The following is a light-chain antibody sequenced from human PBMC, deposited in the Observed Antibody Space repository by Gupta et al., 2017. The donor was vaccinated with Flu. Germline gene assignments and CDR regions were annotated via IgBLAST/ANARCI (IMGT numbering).Light chain of an antibody. CDR3: MQALQISWT. J-gene: IGKJ1*01. Sequence: DIVMTQSPLSLPVTPGERASISCRSSQSLLHSNGYNYLDWYLQKPGQSPQLLIYLGSNRASGVPDRFSGSGSGTDFTLKISRVEAEDVGVYYCMQALQISWTFGQGTKVEIK. CDR2: LGS. V-gene: IGKV2-28*01. CDR1: QSLLHSNGYNY.